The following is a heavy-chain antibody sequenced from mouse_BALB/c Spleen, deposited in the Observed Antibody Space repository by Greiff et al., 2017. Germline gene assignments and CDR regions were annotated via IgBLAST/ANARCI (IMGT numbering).Heavy chain of an antibody. Sequence: DVQLQESGPGLVKPSQSLSLTCSVTGYSITSGYYWNWIRQFPGNKLEWMGYISYDGSNNYNPSLKNRISITRDTSKNQFFLKLNSVTTEDTATYYCARAYDGYPYFDYWGQGTTLTVSS. D-gene: IGHD2-3*01. V-gene: IGHV3-6*02. CDR3: ARAYDGYPYFDY. CDR1: GYSITSGYY. CDR2: ISYDGSN. J-gene: IGHJ2*01.